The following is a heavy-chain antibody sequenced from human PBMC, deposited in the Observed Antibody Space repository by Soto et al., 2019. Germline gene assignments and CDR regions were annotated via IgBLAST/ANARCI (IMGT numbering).Heavy chain of an antibody. D-gene: IGHD6-13*01. J-gene: IGHJ4*02. CDR2: ISGSGGST. V-gene: IGHV3-23*01. Sequence: PGGSLRLSCAASGFTFSSYAMSWVRQAPGKGLEWVSAISGSGGSTYYADSVKGRFTISRDNSKNTLYLQINSLRAEDTAVYYCAKKVGREAAADTIDYWGQGTLVTVSS. CDR3: AKKVGREAAADTIDY. CDR1: GFTFSSYA.